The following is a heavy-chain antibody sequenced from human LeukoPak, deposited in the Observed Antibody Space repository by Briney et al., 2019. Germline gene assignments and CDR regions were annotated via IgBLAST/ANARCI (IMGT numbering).Heavy chain of an antibody. J-gene: IGHJ6*03. CDR3: AKVREGRTDNFNYMDV. V-gene: IGHV3-9*01. D-gene: IGHD1-1*01. CDR1: GFTFDYYA. Sequence: GGSLRLSCAASGFTFDYYAMQWVRQAPGKGLEWVSGISWKSGSIGYADSVKGRFTISRDNAKNGLYLQMNSLRAEDTALYYCAKVREGRTDNFNYMDVWGKGTTVAVSS. CDR2: ISWKSGSI.